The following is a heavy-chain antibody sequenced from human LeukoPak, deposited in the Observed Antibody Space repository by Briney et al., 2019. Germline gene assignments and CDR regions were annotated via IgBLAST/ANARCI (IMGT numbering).Heavy chain of an antibody. D-gene: IGHD5-18*01. CDR1: GLTVSSNY. J-gene: IGHJ4*02. CDR2: IYSGGTT. CDR3: ARGTIQLWWDY. V-gene: IGHV3-53*01. Sequence: GGSLRLSCAASGLTVSSNYMIWVRQAPGKGLEWVSVIYSGGTTYYADSVQGRFTISRDNSKNTVYLQMNSLRAEDTAVYYCARGTIQLWWDYWGQGTLVTVSS.